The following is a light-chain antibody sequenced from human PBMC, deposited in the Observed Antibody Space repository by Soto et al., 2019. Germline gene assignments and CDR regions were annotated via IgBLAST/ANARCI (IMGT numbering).Light chain of an antibody. CDR3: QQRSTWLT. J-gene: IGKJ4*01. CDR2: DAS. CDR1: QSIGTY. Sequence: DIVLTQSPATLSLAPGERATLSCRASQSIGTYLAWYQQRPRQAPRLLIYDASNRATGIPGRFSGSGSGAYFTLTISLLDPEGFAVYYCQQRSTWLTFGGGTKVEIK. V-gene: IGKV3-11*01.